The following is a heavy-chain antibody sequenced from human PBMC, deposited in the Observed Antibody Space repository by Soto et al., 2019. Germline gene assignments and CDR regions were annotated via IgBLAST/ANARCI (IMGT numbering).Heavy chain of an antibody. CDR3: ARWRKSYLDY. V-gene: IGHV3-23*01. D-gene: IGHD3-3*01. J-gene: IGHJ4*02. CDR2: IYGNGGST. Sequence: GGSLRLSCAASGFTFSTYTMNWVRQAPGKGLEWVSGIYGNGGSTFYADSVKGRFTISRDNSGNTLYPQMNSLRVEDTAVYYCARWRKSYLDYWGQGPLVTVSP. CDR1: GFTFSTYT.